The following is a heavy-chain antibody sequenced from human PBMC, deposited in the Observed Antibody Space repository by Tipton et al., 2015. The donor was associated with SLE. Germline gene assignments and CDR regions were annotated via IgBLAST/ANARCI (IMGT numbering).Heavy chain of an antibody. V-gene: IGHV4-34*01. CDR1: GGSFSGYY. Sequence: TLSLTCAVYGGSFSGYYWSWIRQPPGKGLEWIGEINHSGSTNYNPSLKSRVTISVDTSKNQFSLKLSSVTAADTAVYYCARGGPGGTFFDYWGQGTLVTVSS. J-gene: IGHJ4*02. D-gene: IGHD2/OR15-2a*01. CDR3: ARGGPGGTFFDY. CDR2: INHSGST.